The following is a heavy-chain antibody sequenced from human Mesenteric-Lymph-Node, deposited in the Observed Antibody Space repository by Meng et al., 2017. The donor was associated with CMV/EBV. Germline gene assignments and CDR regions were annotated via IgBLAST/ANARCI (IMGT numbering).Heavy chain of an antibody. CDR3: ARGSQRFPVGMDV. Sequence: ASVKVSCKASGYTFTGYYIHWVRQAPGQGLEWMGWINPNSGGTNYAQKFQGRVTMTWDTSISTAYMEMTSLRSDDTAVYYCARGSQRFPVGMDVWGQGTTVTVSS. CDR1: GYTFTGYY. CDR2: INPNSGGT. J-gene: IGHJ6*02. V-gene: IGHV1-2*02. D-gene: IGHD3-3*01.